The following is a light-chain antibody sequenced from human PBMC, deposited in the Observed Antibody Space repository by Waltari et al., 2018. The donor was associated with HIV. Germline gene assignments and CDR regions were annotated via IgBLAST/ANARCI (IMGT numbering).Light chain of an antibody. V-gene: IGLV2-8*01. CDR1: SSDIGAYDS. CDR3: SSYGDNNWVL. CDR2: EVT. J-gene: IGLJ2*01. Sequence: QSALTQPPSASGSLGQSVTISCIGSSSDIGAYDSVSWFQQLPPNAPTLLLYEVTKRPSGVPDRFSGSRSGNTAFRTVSGLQPNDTAAYFCSSYGDNNWVLFGGGTNLTVL.